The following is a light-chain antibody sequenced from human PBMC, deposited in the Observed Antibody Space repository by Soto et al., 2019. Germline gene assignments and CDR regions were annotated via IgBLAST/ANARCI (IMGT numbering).Light chain of an antibody. CDR2: DAS. CDR1: QSISRY. J-gene: IGKJ5*01. Sequence: EIVLTQSPATLSLSPGERATLSCRVSQSISRYLAWYQQKPGQAPRLLIYDASNRATGIPVRFSGSGSGTDFTLTISSLVPEDFAVYYCQQRSNWITFGQGTRLEIK. CDR3: QQRSNWIT. V-gene: IGKV3-11*01.